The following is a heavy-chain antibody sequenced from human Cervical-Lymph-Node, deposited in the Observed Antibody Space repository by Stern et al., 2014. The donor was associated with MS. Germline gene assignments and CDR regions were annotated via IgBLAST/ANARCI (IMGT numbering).Heavy chain of an antibody. CDR1: GGCFNHHA. CDR3: AKGRGSYWFFDL. CDR2: IIPIFGAP. Sequence: VQLEDSGGAVKKPGSSAKVSCMASGGCFNHHAVSCVRQAHGQGLEWMGGIIPIFGAPDYAQKFQGRVTITADESTSTVYMEFSSLRSEDAAMYYCAKGRGSYWFFDLWGRGTLVIVSS. D-gene: IGHD1-26*01. V-gene: IGHV1-69*01. J-gene: IGHJ2*01.